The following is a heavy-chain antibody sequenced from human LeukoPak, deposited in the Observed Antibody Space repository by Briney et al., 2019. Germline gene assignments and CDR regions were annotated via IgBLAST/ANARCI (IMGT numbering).Heavy chain of an antibody. J-gene: IGHJ4*02. Sequence: GASVKVSCKASGYTFTSYGISWVRQAPGQGLEWMGWISAYNGNTNYAQKLQGRVTMTTDTSTSTAYMELRSPRSDDTAVYYCAREMDVLRFLEWLPKAGFDYWGQGTLVTVSS. CDR1: GYTFTSYG. CDR2: ISAYNGNT. CDR3: AREMDVLRFLEWLPKAGFDY. D-gene: IGHD3-3*01. V-gene: IGHV1-18*01.